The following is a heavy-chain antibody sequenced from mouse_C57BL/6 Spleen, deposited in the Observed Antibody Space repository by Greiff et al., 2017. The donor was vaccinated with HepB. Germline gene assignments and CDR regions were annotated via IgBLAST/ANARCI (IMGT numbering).Heavy chain of an antibody. CDR2: IYPGDGDT. CDR1: GYAFSSSW. J-gene: IGHJ1*03. V-gene: IGHV1-82*01. Sequence: VQLQQSGPELVKPGASVKISCKASGYAFSSSWMNWVKQRPGKGLEWIGRIYPGDGDTNYNGKFKGKATLTADKSSSTAYMQLSSLTSEDSAVYFCARSYGSSLYWYFDVWGTGTTVTVSS. D-gene: IGHD1-1*01. CDR3: ARSYGSSLYWYFDV.